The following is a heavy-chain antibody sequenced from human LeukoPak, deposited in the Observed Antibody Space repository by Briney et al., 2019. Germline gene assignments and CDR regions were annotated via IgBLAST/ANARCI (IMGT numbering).Heavy chain of an antibody. J-gene: IGHJ5*02. CDR2: ISYSGST. CDR1: GGSISSYY. D-gene: IGHD6-19*01. CDR3: ARNKAVTFNGFDP. Sequence: SETLSLTCSVSGGSISSYYWSWIRQPPGKGLEWIGYISYSGSTNYNPSLKSRVAISVDTSKNQFSLKLSSVTAADTAGYYCARNKAVTFNGFDPWGQGTLVTVSS. V-gene: IGHV4-59*01.